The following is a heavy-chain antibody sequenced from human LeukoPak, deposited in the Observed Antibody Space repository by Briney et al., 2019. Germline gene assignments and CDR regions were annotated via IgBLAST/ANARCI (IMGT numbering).Heavy chain of an antibody. CDR1: GFTFSNYG. D-gene: IGHD5-24*01. CDR3: ARDIIIRDDGYNLVGRSFGDAFDI. J-gene: IGHJ3*02. Sequence: GGSLRLSCAAAGFTFSNYGLSWVRQAPGKGLEWVSAVSGGGGNTYYADSVKGRFTISRDNSKNTLYLQMNSLGSEDTAVYYCARDIIIRDDGYNLVGRSFGDAFDIWGQGTMVTVSS. V-gene: IGHV3-23*01. CDR2: VSGGGGNT.